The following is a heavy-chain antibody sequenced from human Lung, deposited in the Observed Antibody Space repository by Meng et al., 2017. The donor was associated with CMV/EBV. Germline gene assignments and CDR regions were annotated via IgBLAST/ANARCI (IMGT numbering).Heavy chain of an antibody. J-gene: IGHJ4*02. CDR3: VTETGYNYDN. CDR2: IYFSGNT. CDR1: GGSNRSCSYY. Sequence: QRQSQGSGPGQGQPSEDLSLTCIVSGGSNRSCSYYWGWIRQSPGKGLEWIGSIYFSGNTYYNPSLKSRVTMSVGTAQNKFSLTLRSVTAADTAVYYCVTETGYNYDNWGQGALVTASS. V-gene: IGHV4-39*07. D-gene: IGHD5-24*01.